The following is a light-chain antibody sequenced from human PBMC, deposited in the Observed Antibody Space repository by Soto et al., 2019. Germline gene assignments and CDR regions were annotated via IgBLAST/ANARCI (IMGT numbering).Light chain of an antibody. Sequence: DIQMTPSPSTLSASVGDRVTITCRAGQSISSWLAWYQQKPGKAPKLLIYKASSLESGVPSRFSGSGSGTEFTLTISSLRPDDFATYYCQQCHSFSPTFGQGTKVEIK. CDR1: QSISSW. J-gene: IGKJ1*01. V-gene: IGKV1-5*03. CDR2: KAS. CDR3: QQCHSFSPT.